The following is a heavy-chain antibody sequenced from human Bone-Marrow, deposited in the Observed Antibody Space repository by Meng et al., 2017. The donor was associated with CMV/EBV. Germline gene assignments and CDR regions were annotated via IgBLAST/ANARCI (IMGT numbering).Heavy chain of an antibody. CDR3: ARDRGIAAAGTGY. Sequence: LKYSRYRMNRVSKATGKGVEWVEEKRSRSRKKKKEEKVKGRFTISRDNAKNSLYLQMNSLRAEDTAVYYCARDRGIAAAGTGYWGQGTLVTVSS. D-gene: IGHD6-13*01. J-gene: IGHJ4*02. CDR1: LKYSRYR. CDR2: KRSRSRKK. V-gene: IGHV3-21*05.